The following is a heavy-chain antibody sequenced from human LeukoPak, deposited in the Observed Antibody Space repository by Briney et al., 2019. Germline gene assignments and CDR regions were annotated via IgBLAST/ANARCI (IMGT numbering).Heavy chain of an antibody. CDR3: ARDYSGTYYYAMDV. CDR2: ISSSSSYI. CDR1: GFTFSSYS. V-gene: IGHV3-21*01. Sequence: GGSLRLSCAASGFTFSSYSMNWVRQAPGKGMEWVSSISSSSSYIYYADSVKGRFTISRDNAKNSLYLQMNSLRAEDTAVYYCARDYSGTYYYAMDVWGQGTTVTVSS. D-gene: IGHD3-10*01. J-gene: IGHJ6*02.